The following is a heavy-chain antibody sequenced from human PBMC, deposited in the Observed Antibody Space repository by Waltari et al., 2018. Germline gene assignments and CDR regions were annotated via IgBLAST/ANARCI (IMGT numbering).Heavy chain of an antibody. CDR3: ARDTFRYGPGEGYYYGMDV. CDR1: GDSVSNNPAA. V-gene: IGHV6-1*01. CDR2: TYYRSTWFN. J-gene: IGHJ6*02. D-gene: IGHD7-27*01. Sequence: QVLLQQSGPGLLKPSQTLSLTCAISGDSVSNNPAAWNWIRQSPSRGLEWLGRTYYRSTWFNDYAVSVKGRITFNPDTSKNQFSLQLNSLTPDDTAVYYCARDTFRYGPGEGYYYGMDVWGQGTTVTVSS.